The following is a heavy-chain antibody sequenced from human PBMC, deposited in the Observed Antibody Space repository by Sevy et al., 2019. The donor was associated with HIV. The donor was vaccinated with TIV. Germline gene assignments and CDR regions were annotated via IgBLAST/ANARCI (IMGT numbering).Heavy chain of an antibody. V-gene: IGHV1-24*01. D-gene: IGHD3-3*02. CDR2: FDPEDGET. CDR1: GYTLSELS. J-gene: IGHJ4*02. Sequence: ASVKVSCKVSGYTLSELSMHWVRQAPGKGLEWMGGFDPEDGETVYAQKFQGRVTMTEDTSINTANMEFSSLRSEDTAIYYCATGFPGEYPECGRIRCFTDYFAYWGQGALVTVSS. CDR3: ATGFPGEYPECGRIRCFTDYFAY.